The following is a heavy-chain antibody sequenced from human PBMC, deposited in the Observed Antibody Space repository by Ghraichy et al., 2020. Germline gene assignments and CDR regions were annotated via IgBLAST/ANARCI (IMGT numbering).Heavy chain of an antibody. D-gene: IGHD3-10*01. CDR3: AHILWFGELSLWFDP. J-gene: IGHJ5*02. CDR2: IYWDDDK. CDR1: GFSLSTSGVG. V-gene: IGHV2-5*02. Sequence: QTLTLTCTFSGFSLSTSGVGVGWIRQPPGKALEWLALIYWDDDKRYSPSLKSRLTITKDTSKNQVVLTMTNMDPVDTATYYCAHILWFGELSLWFDPWGQGTLVTVSS.